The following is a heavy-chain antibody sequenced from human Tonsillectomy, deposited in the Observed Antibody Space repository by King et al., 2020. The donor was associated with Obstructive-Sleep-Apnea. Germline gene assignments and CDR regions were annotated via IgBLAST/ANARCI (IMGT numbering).Heavy chain of an antibody. CDR3: ARHFDRPDIVVVPAAIPFDY. V-gene: IGHV5-51*01. J-gene: IGHJ4*02. D-gene: IGHD2-2*01. Sequence: QLVQSGAEVKKPGESLKISCKGSGYSFTSYWIGWVRQMPGKGLEWMGIIYPGDSDTRYSPSFQGQVTISADKSISTAYLQWSSLKASDTAMYYCARHFDRPDIVVVPAAIPFDYWGQGTLVTVSS. CDR2: IYPGDSDT. CDR1: GYSFTSYW.